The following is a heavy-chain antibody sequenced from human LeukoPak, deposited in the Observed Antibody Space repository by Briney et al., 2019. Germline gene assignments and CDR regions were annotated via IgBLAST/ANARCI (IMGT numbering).Heavy chain of an antibody. J-gene: IGHJ3*02. CDR3: ARGYYYDSSGYYYDAFDI. D-gene: IGHD3-22*01. Sequence: ASVKVSCKASGGTFSSYTISWVRQAPGQGLEWMGRIIPIPGIANYAQKFQGRVTITADKSTSTAYMELSSLRSEDTAVYYCARGYYYDSSGYYYDAFDIWGQGTMVTVSS. CDR2: IIPIPGIA. V-gene: IGHV1-69*02. CDR1: GGTFSSYT.